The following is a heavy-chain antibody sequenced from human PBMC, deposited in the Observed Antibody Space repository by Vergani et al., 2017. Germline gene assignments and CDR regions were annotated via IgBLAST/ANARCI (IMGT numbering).Heavy chain of an antibody. D-gene: IGHD1-14*01. V-gene: IGHV4-59*01. J-gene: IGHJ4*02. CDR2: VEDSGYF. CDR3: ARSIVSRNPPDYFDN. Sequence: QVQLQESGPGLVRPSETLSLTCTVSGGSLSGYYWNWIRQTPGEGLEWIGYVEDSGYFNYNPYLKTQVSMSSDTSNNQFSLMLSSVTVADTAVYYCARSIVSRNPPDYFDNWGQGTLVTVSS. CDR1: GGSLSGYY.